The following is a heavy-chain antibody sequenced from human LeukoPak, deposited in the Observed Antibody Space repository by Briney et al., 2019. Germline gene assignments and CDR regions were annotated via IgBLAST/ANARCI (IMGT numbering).Heavy chain of an antibody. Sequence: SETLSLTCTVSGYSISSGYYWGWIRQPPGKGLEWIGSIYHSGNIYYNPSLKSRVTISLDTSKNQFSVKLSSVTAAGTAVYYCARDYDSSGYQFQHWGQGTLVTVSS. J-gene: IGHJ1*01. CDR1: GYSISSGYY. D-gene: IGHD3-22*01. CDR2: IYHSGNI. V-gene: IGHV4-38-2*02. CDR3: ARDYDSSGYQFQH.